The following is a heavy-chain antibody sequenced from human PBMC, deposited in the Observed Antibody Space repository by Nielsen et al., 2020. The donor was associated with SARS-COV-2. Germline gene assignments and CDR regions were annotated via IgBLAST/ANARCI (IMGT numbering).Heavy chain of an antibody. Sequence: SETLSLTCTVSGGSISSYYWSWIRQPPGKGLEWIGYIYYSGSTYYNPSLKSRVTISVDTSKNQFSLKLSSVTAADTAVYYCARVRPYDSSGYWFDYWGQGTLVTVSS. CDR2: IYYSGST. CDR3: ARVRPYDSSGYWFDY. D-gene: IGHD3-22*01. CDR1: GGSISSYY. J-gene: IGHJ4*02. V-gene: IGHV4-59*12.